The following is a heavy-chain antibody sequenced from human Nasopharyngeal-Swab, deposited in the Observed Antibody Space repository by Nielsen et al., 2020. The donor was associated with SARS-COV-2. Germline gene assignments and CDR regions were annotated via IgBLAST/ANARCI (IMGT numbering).Heavy chain of an antibody. J-gene: IGHJ3*02. V-gene: IGHV1-18*01. Sequence: ASVKVSCNASGYTFTDYGISWVRQAPGQGLEWMGWLSAYNGNTNYAQRVQGRVTMTTDTSTSTAYMELRSLRSDDTAVYYCARERRGGYHDAFDIWGQGTMVTVSS. CDR3: ARERRGGYHDAFDI. D-gene: IGHD2-15*01. CDR2: LSAYNGNT. CDR1: GYTFTDYG.